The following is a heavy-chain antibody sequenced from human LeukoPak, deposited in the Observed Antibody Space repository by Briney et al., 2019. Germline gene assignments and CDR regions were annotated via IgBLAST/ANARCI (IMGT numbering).Heavy chain of an antibody. CDR1: GGSISSYY. J-gene: IGHJ5*02. V-gene: IGHV4-59*08. CDR2: IYYSGST. Sequence: SETLSLTCTVSGGSISSYYWSWIRQPPGEGLEWIGYIYYSGSTNYNPSLKSRVTISVDTSKNQFSLKLSSVTAADTAVYYCAKSEQQLGPRRWFDPCGQGTLVTVSS. CDR3: AKSEQQLGPRRWFDP. D-gene: IGHD6-13*01.